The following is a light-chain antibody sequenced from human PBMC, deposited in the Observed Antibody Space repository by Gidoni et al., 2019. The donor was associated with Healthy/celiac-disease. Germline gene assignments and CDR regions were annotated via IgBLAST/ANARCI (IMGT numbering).Light chain of an antibody. CDR1: SPNSVAGYD. CDR3: QSYDSSLSGSV. CDR2: GNS. J-gene: IGLJ2*01. V-gene: IGLV1-40*01. Sequence: QSVLTQPPSVSGAPGPRVTISCTGRSPNSVAGYDVPWYQQLPGTAPKLLIYGNSNRPSGVPDRFSGSKSGTSASLAITGLQAEDEADYYCQSYDSSLSGSVFGGGTKLTVL.